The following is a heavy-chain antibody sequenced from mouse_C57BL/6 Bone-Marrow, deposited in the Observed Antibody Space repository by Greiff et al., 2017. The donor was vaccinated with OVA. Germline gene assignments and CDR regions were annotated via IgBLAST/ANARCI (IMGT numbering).Heavy chain of an antibody. V-gene: IGHV3-6*01. J-gene: IGHJ3*01. CDR2: ISYDGSN. CDR3: ASDYYYGSSPCAY. D-gene: IGHD1-1*01. Sequence: EVQLVESGPGLVKPSQSLSLTCSVTGYSITSGYYWNWIRQFPGNKLEWMGYISYDGSNNYNPSLKNRISITRDTSKNQFFLKLNSVTTEDTATYFCASDYYYGSSPCAYGGKGTRVTVSA. CDR1: GYSITSGYY.